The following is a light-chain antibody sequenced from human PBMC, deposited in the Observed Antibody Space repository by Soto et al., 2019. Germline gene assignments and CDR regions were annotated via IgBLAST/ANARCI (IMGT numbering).Light chain of an antibody. CDR3: QQYGSSPLIA. J-gene: IGKJ5*01. V-gene: IGKV3-20*01. CDR1: QSVSSSY. CDR2: GAS. Sequence: EIVLTQSPGTLSLSLVERATLSCMASQSVSSSYLAWYQQKPGQAPRLLIYGASSRATGIPDRFSGSGSGTDFTLTISRLEPEDFAVYYCQQYGSSPLIAFGQGTRLEIK.